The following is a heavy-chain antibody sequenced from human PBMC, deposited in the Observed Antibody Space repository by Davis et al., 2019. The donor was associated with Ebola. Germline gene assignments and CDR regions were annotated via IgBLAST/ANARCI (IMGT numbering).Heavy chain of an antibody. CDR2: IKSDMSYI. V-gene: IGHV3-21*01. CDR3: ARKDFGDYAYSDY. J-gene: IGHJ4*02. D-gene: IGHD4-17*01. Sequence: GGSLRLSCTASGFTFRSFDMNWVRQPPGGGLEWVASIKSDMSYIYYAASVRGRFTVSRDNAKNTLFLEMTSLKAEDSAVYFCARKDFGDYAYSDYWGQGTLVTVSS. CDR1: GFTFRSFD.